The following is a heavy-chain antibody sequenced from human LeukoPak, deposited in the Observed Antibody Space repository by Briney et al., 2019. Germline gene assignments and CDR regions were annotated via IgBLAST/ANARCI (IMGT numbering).Heavy chain of an antibody. CDR3: SILPLSEVSY. CDR2: IRSDGSDK. Sequence: GGSLRLSCAASGFTFSSYGMHWVRQAPGKGLECVAFIRSDGSDKFYADSVRGRFTISRDNSKNTLYLQMNSLRAEDTAVYYCSILPLSEVSYWGQGTLVTVSS. J-gene: IGHJ4*02. V-gene: IGHV3-30*02. CDR1: GFTFSSYG.